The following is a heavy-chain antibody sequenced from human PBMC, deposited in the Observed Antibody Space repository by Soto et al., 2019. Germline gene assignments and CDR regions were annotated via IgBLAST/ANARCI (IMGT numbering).Heavy chain of an antibody. J-gene: IGHJ6*02. V-gene: IGHV4-59*01. CDR3: ARGGRGTYYYYGMDV. D-gene: IGHD1-1*01. CDR1: GGSISSYY. Sequence: SETLSLTCTVSGGSISSYYWSWIRQPPGKGLEWIGYIYYSGSTNYNPSLKSRVTISVDTSKNQFSLKLSSVTAADTAVYYCARGGRGTYYYYGMDVWGQGTTVTV. CDR2: IYYSGST.